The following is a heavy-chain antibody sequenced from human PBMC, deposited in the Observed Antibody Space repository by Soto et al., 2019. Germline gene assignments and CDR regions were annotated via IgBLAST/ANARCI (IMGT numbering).Heavy chain of an antibody. CDR3: ARNFDY. V-gene: IGHV3-74*01. CDR2: INSDGSNR. CDR1: GFTFSSYW. Sequence: GGSLRLSCATSGFTFSSYWMYWVRQAPGKGLVWVSRINSDGSNRGYADSVKGRFTISRDNAKSTLYLEMNSLRAEDTAVYYCARNFDYWGQGILVTVS. J-gene: IGHJ4*02.